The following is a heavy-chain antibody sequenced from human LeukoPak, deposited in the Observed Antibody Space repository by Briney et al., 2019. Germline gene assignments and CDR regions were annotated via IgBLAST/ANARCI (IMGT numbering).Heavy chain of an antibody. Sequence: VKVSFKASGYAFTICYMHWVRHAPGQGLEWMGWINPNSGGTSYAQKFHSRGPSPRDTSISTDYMELSRLRSDDTAVYYCAREADSSAYYGVYFDPWGQGTLVTDSS. CDR1: GYAFTICY. V-gene: IGHV1-2*01. J-gene: IGHJ5*02. D-gene: IGHD3-22*01. CDR3: AREADSSAYYGVYFDP. CDR2: INPNSGGT.